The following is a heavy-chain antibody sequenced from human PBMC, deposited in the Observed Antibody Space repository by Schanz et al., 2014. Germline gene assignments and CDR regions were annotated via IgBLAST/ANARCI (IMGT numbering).Heavy chain of an antibody. V-gene: IGHV3-11*03. J-gene: IGHJ6*02. Sequence: VQLLQSGGALVQPGGSLRLSCAASGFTFSASAMHWVRQAPGKGLEWVSYISSSSSYTNYADSVKGRFTISRDNAKNSLYLQMNSLRAEDTAVYYCARSYSSGWYPYYYGMDVWGQGTTVTVSS. CDR3: ARSYSSGWYPYYYGMDV. CDR2: ISSSSSYT. D-gene: IGHD6-19*01. CDR1: GFTFSASA.